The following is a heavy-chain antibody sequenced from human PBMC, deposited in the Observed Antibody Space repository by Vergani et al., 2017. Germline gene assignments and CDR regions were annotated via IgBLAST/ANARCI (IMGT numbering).Heavy chain of an antibody. J-gene: IGHJ4*02. D-gene: IGHD5-18*01. CDR2: IYSGGST. CDR1: GFTVSSNY. V-gene: IGHV3-53*04. CDR3: AREVGTAMVQDY. Sequence: EVQLVESGGGLVQPGGSLSLSCAASGFTVSSNYMSWVRQAPGKGLEWVSVIYSGGSTYYADSVKGRFTISRHNSKNTLYLQMNSLRSEGTAVYYCAREVGTAMVQDYWGQGTLVTVSS.